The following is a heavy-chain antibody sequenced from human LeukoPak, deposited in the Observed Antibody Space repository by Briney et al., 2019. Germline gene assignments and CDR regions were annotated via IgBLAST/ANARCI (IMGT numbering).Heavy chain of an antibody. CDR2: IKQDGSEK. CDR3: ARPLMGGGNSPFDS. D-gene: IGHD4-23*01. J-gene: IGHJ4*02. Sequence: GGSLRLSCAASGFTFSSYWMSWVRQAPGKGLEWVANIKQDGSEKYYVDSVKGRFTISRDNADNSLYLHMNSLRAEDTAVYYCARPLMGGGNSPFDSWGQGTLVTVSS. V-gene: IGHV3-7*05. CDR1: GFTFSSYW.